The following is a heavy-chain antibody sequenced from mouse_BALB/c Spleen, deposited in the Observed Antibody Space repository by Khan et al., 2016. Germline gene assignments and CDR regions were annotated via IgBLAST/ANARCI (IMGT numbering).Heavy chain of an antibody. V-gene: IGHV5-4*02. CDR3: ARTYGNYAYFDG. CDR1: GFTFSDYY. CDR2: ISDGGAYT. Sequence: EVELVESGGGLVKPGGSLKLSCAASGFTFSDYYMYWVRQTPEKRLEWVATISDGGAYTYYPDSVQGRFTISRDNANTNLYLQMSSLMSEEAAMYYRARTYGNYAYFDGWGAGTTVTVSS. D-gene: IGHD2-1*01. J-gene: IGHJ1*01.